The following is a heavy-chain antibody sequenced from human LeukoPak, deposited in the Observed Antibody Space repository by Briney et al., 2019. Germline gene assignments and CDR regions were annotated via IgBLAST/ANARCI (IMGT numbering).Heavy chain of an antibody. J-gene: IGHJ4*02. CDR3: ARDFSERYSLDY. CDR2: ISYDGSIK. D-gene: IGHD2-15*01. Sequence: GGSLRLSCAASGFTFRSRAMHWVRQAPGKGLEWVSFISYDGSIKYYADSVKGRFTISRDNSKNTVYLQMNSLRDEDTAVYYCARDFSERYSLDYWGQGTLVTVSS. V-gene: IGHV3-30-3*01. CDR1: GFTFRSRA.